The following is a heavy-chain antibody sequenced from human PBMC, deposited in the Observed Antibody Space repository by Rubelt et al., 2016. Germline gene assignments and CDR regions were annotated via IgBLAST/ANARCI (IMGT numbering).Heavy chain of an antibody. J-gene: IGHJ4*02. CDR1: VGPFRGSY. D-gene: IGHD5-18*01. V-gene: IGHV4-34*01. CDR3: VRGGNNYAHKGGFDR. CDR2: INHRGDT. Sequence: QVELHQWGAGLLKPSETLSLTCDVYVGPFRGSYWNWIRQPPGKGLEWIGGINHRGDTNSNPSLQGRVSISMDASKSQSSLWLSSATAADTAVYYCVRGGNNYAHKGGFDRWGQGTLVTVSS.